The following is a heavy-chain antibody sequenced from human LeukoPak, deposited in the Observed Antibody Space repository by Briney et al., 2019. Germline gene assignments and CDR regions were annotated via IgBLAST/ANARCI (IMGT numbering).Heavy chain of an antibody. Sequence: ASVKVSCKASGYTFTSYGISWVRQAPGQGLEWMGWISAYNGNTNYAQKLQGRVTMTTDPSTSTAYMELRSLRSDDTAVYYCARVESLLYYYYMDVWGKGTTVTVSS. CDR1: GYTFTSYG. D-gene: IGHD5-24*01. CDR2: ISAYNGNT. CDR3: ARVESLLYYYYMDV. J-gene: IGHJ6*03. V-gene: IGHV1-18*01.